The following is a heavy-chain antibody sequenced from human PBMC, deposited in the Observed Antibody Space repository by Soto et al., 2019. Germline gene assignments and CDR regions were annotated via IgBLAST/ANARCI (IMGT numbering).Heavy chain of an antibody. V-gene: IGHV1-18*01. J-gene: IGHJ6*03. CDR1: GYTFTSYG. CDR2: ISAYNGNT. D-gene: IGHD6-13*01. CDR3: ARDSAHPGIAAAGKVYYYYYYMDV. Sequence: ASVKVSCKASGYTFTSYGISWVRQAPGQGLEWMGWISAYNGNTNYAQKLQGRVTMTTDTSTSTAYMELRSLRSDDTAVYYCARDSAHPGIAAAGKVYYYYYYMDVWGKGTTVTVS.